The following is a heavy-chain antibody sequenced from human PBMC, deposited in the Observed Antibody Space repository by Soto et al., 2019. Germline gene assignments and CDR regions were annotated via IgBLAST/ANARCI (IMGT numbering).Heavy chain of an antibody. CDR2: IIPLFGTT. Sequence: QVQVVQSGVEVRRPGSSVKVSCKASGDTFKNCVISWVRQAPGQGLEWMGGIIPLFGTTDFAQRFQCRLTITTDESTTTAYMELSRLRSEDTATYYCAAEMGFGKLSVVWGQGTKVIVSS. CDR3: AAEMGFGKLSVV. D-gene: IGHD3-10*01. J-gene: IGHJ6*02. V-gene: IGHV1-69*01. CDR1: GDTFKNCV.